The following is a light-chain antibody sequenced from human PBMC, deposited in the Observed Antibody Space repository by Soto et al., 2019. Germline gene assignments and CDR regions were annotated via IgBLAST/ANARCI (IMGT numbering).Light chain of an antibody. J-gene: IGKJ1*01. V-gene: IGKV3-20*01. CDR1: QSVSSNH. Sequence: ESVLTQSPGTLSLSPGERATLSCRASQSVSSNHLAWYQQKRGQPPRLLIYGASSRATGTPGRFSGSGSGTDFTLTITRLEPEDFAVYYCQQYNNWPRTFGQGTKVDIK. CDR2: GAS. CDR3: QQYNNWPRT.